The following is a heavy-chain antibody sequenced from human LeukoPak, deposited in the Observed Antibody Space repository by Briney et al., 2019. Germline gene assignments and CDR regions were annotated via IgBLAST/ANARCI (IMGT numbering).Heavy chain of an antibody. D-gene: IGHD6-19*01. CDR3: TRALRIAVAGTQYYFDF. V-gene: IGHV3-49*04. Sequence: GGSLRLSCTASGFTFGDYAMSWVRQAPGKGLEWVAFIRSKTYTGTTDYAASVKGRFTISRGDSKGIAYLQMNSLKTEDTAVYYCTRALRIAVAGTQYYFDFWGQGTLVTASS. CDR1: GFTFGDYA. J-gene: IGHJ4*02. CDR2: IRSKTYTGTT.